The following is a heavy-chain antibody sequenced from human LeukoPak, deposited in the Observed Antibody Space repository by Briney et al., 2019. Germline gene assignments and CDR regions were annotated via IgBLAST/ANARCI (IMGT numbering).Heavy chain of an antibody. D-gene: IGHD3-22*01. V-gene: IGHV4-39*01. CDR2: IYYSGTT. J-gene: IGHJ4*02. CDR3: ARGDSRISSRY. Sequence: PSETLSLTCTVSGGSISSSSYYWGWIPQPPGKGLEWSGSIYYSGTTYYNPSLKSRVTISVDTSKNQFSLKLSSVTAADTAVYYCARGDSRISSRYWGQGTLVTVSS. CDR1: GGSISSSSYY.